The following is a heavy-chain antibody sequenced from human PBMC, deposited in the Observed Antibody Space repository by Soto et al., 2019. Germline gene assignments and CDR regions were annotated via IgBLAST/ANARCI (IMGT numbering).Heavy chain of an antibody. V-gene: IGHV5-51*01. CDR3: ARHLGTGTTADYYYGMDV. CDR1: GYSFTSYW. Sequence: GESLKISCKGSGYSFTSYWIGWVRQMPGKGLEWMGIIYPGDSDTRYSPSFQGQVTISADKSISTAYLQWSSLKASDTAMYYCARHLGTGTTADYYYGMDVWGQGTTVTV. J-gene: IGHJ6*02. CDR2: IYPGDSDT. D-gene: IGHD1-7*01.